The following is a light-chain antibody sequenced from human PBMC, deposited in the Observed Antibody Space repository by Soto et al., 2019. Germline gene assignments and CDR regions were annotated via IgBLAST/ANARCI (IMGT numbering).Light chain of an antibody. J-gene: IGKJ4*01. Sequence: EIVLTQSPATLSLSPGERATLSCRASQSVSNSLAWYQQKPGQAPRLLIYDASNRATGIPARFSGSWSGRDFTLTISSLGPEDFAVYCCQQRSNWPLLTFGGGTKVEIK. CDR1: QSVSNS. V-gene: IGKV3-11*02. CDR3: QQRSNWPLLT. CDR2: DAS.